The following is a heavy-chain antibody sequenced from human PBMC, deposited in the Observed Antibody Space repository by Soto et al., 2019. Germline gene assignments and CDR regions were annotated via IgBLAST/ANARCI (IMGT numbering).Heavy chain of an antibody. CDR1: GGSISNSY. D-gene: IGHD3-10*01. CDR2: SYSSGST. Sequence: SDALSLTCTLSGGSISNSYWSWIRQSPGKGLEWIGYSYSSGSTNYNPSLKSRVTISVDTSKNQFSLKLSSLIAADTAVYYCARHSPPFFYGSGPWDVWGQGTTVT. V-gene: IGHV4-59*08. CDR3: ARHSPPFFYGSGPWDV. J-gene: IGHJ6*02.